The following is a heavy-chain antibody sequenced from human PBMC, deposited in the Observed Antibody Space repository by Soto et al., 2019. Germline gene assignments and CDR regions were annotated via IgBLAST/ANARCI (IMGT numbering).Heavy chain of an antibody. CDR2: IIPIFGTA. V-gene: IGHV1-69*13. D-gene: IGHD3-3*01. CDR3: ARVVRMNDFWGLSHYYYGMDV. J-gene: IGHJ6*02. Sequence: ASVKVSCKASGGTFSSYAISWVRQAPGQGLEWMGGIIPIFGTANYAQKFQGRVTITADESTSTAYMELSSLRSEDTAVYYCARVVRMNDFWGLSHYYYGMDVWGQGTPVTVSS. CDR1: GGTFSSYA.